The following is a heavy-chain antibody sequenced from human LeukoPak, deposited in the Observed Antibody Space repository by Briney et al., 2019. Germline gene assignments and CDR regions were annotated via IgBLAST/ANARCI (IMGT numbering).Heavy chain of an antibody. CDR1: GYTFTGYY. Sequence: ASVKVSCKASGYTFTGYYMHWVRQAPGQGLEWMGWINPNSGDTNYAQKFQGRVTMTRDTSISTAYMELSRLRSDDTAVYYCARGRSRMRSYYYYMDVWGKGTTVTVSS. CDR2: INPNSGDT. CDR3: ARGRSRMRSYYYYMDV. D-gene: IGHD1-14*01. V-gene: IGHV1-2*02. J-gene: IGHJ6*03.